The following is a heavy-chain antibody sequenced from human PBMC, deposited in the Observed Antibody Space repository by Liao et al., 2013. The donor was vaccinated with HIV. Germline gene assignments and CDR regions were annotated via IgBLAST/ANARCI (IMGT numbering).Heavy chain of an antibody. CDR1: GGSISSYY. V-gene: IGHV4-59*01. CDR3: ASSGAAATHFDY. J-gene: IGHJ4*02. D-gene: IGHD6-13*01. CDR2: MYYSGST. Sequence: QVQLQESGPGLVKPSETLSLTCNVSGGSISSYYWSWIRQPPGKGLEWIGYMYYSGSTHYNPSLKSRVSISVDRSKSQFSLKLSSVTAADTAVYYCASSGAAATHFDYWGQGTLVTVSS.